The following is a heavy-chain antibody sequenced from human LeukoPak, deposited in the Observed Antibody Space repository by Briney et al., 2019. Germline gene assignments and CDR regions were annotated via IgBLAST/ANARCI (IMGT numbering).Heavy chain of an antibody. V-gene: IGHV3-7*01. Sequence: GGSLRLSCAASGFTFSTYCMSWVRQAPGKGREWVANIKQDASEKYYADSVKGRFTISRDNAQNSLYLQMSSLRAEDTAVYYCARGRYHHDSSGYSSFYHWGQGTLVTVSS. CDR1: GFTFSTYC. D-gene: IGHD3-22*01. CDR3: ARGRYHHDSSGYSSFYH. J-gene: IGHJ4*02. CDR2: IKQDASEK.